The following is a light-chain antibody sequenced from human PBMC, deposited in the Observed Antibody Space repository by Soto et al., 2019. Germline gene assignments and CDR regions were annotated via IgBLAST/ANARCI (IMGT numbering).Light chain of an antibody. CDR2: SNN. V-gene: IGLV1-44*01. Sequence: QSVLTQPPSASGTPGQRVTISCSGSSSNIGSNTVNWYQQLPGTAPTLLIYSNNQRPSGVPDRFSGSKSGTSASLAISGLQSEDGNDYYCAAWDDSLNGLYVFGTGTKLTVL. CDR1: SSNIGSNT. J-gene: IGLJ1*01. CDR3: AAWDDSLNGLYV.